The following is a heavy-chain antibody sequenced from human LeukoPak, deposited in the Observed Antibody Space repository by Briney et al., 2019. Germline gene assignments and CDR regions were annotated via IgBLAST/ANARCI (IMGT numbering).Heavy chain of an antibody. CDR1: GYTFTSYY. CDR3: ARRLTGVDY. J-gene: IGHJ4*02. D-gene: IGHD7-27*01. V-gene: IGHV1-46*01. CDR2: INPSGGST. Sequence: ASVKVSCKASGYTFTSYYMHWVRQAPGQGLEWMGIINPSGGSTNYAQKLQDRVTMTRDTSISTVYMELNSLRSDDTAVYYCARRLTGVDYWGQGTQVTVSS.